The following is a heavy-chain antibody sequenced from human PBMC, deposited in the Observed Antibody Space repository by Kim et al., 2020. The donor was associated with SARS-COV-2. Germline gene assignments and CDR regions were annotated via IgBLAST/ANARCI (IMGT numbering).Heavy chain of an antibody. CDR2: IYTSGST. Sequence: SETLSLTCTVSGGSISSGSYYWSWIRQPAGKGLEWIGRIYTSGSTNYNPSLKSRVTISVDTSKNQFSLKLSSVTAADTAVYYCASHKLQGYGSGDERFDYWGQGTLVTVSS. CDR1: GGSISSGSYY. J-gene: IGHJ4*02. V-gene: IGHV4-61*02. D-gene: IGHD3-10*01. CDR3: ASHKLQGYGSGDERFDY.